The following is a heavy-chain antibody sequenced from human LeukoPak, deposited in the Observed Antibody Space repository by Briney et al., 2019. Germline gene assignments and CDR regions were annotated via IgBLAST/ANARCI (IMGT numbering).Heavy chain of an antibody. Sequence: SVKVSCKASGGTFSRYAISWVRQAPGQGLEWMGGITPIFGTANYAQKFQGRVTITADESSSTAYMELRRRRSEDTAVYYCARDAAIYDNSAYYYLWWGQGTLVTVSS. D-gene: IGHD3-22*01. CDR1: GGTFSRYA. CDR3: ARDAAIYDNSAYYYLW. V-gene: IGHV1-69*13. CDR2: ITPIFGTA. J-gene: IGHJ4*02.